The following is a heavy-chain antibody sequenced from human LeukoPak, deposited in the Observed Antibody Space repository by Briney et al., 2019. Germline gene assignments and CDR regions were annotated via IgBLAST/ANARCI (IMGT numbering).Heavy chain of an antibody. Sequence: GGSLRLSCAASGITVSRYWMSWVRQTPGGGLEWVANIKQDENEQDYVDSVRGRFTISRDNVNSSLYLQMNSLRVEDTALYFCATYSGVHHKTFDDWGQGTLVTVSS. CDR1: GITVSRYW. CDR2: IKQDENEQ. D-gene: IGHD1-26*01. V-gene: IGHV3-7*03. J-gene: IGHJ4*02. CDR3: ATYSGVHHKTFDD.